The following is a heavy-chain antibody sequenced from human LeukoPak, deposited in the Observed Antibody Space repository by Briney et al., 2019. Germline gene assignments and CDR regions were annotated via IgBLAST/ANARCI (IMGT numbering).Heavy chain of an antibody. CDR1: GFTFSSYW. D-gene: IGHD3-9*01. CDR2: IKQDGSEK. Sequence: PGGSLRLSCAASGFTFSSYWMSWVRQAPGKGLEWVANIKQDGSEKYYVDSVKGRFTISRDNAKNSLYLQMNSLRAEDTAVYYCARDRDVLRYFDWSLGQMDYGMDVWGQGTTVTVSS. V-gene: IGHV3-7*01. J-gene: IGHJ6*02. CDR3: ARDRDVLRYFDWSLGQMDYGMDV.